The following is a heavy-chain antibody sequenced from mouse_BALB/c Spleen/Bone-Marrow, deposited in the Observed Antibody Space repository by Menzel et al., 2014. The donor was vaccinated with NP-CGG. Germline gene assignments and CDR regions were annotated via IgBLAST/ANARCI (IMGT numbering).Heavy chain of an antibody. J-gene: IGHJ4*01. V-gene: IGHV5-17*02. Sequence: EVQLVESGGGLVQPGGSRKLSCAASGFTFSSFGMHWVRQAPEKGLEWVAYISSSSSTIYYADTVKGRFTISRDNPKNTLFLQMTSLRSEDTAMYYCARDEDYAMDYWGQGTSVTVSS. CDR3: ARDEDYAMDY. CDR1: GFTFSSFG. CDR2: ISSSSSTI.